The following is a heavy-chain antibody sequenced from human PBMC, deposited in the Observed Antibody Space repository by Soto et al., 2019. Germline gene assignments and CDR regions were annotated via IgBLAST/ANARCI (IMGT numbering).Heavy chain of an antibody. CDR1: GFTFSGYW. V-gene: IGHV3-7*05. J-gene: IGHJ3*02. CDR2: IKQDGSQK. Sequence: GGSLRLSCAATGFTFSGYWISWIRQAPGKGLEWVANIKQDGSQKYYVDSVKGRFTISRDNAKNSLFLQMNSLRVGDTAVYYCAREGDAFDIWGQGTMVTVSS. CDR3: AREGDAFDI. D-gene: IGHD3-16*01.